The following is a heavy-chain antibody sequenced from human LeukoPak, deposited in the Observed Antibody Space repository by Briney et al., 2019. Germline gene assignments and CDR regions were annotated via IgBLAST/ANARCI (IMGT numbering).Heavy chain of an antibody. CDR3: ARSLEVDP. Sequence: GGSLRLSCAASGFTFSSYWIHWVRHGPGKGLVWVSRINTDGSSTIYADSVKGRFTISRDNAKNSLYLQMSSLRAEDTAVYYCARSLEVDPWGQGTLVTVSS. CDR1: GFTFSSYW. J-gene: IGHJ5*02. V-gene: IGHV3-74*01. CDR2: INTDGSST.